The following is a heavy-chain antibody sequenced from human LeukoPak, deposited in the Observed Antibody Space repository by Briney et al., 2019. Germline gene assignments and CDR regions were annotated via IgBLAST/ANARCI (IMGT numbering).Heavy chain of an antibody. CDR1: GFTFSTYW. V-gene: IGHV3-74*01. CDR3: ARGPSRLSYFDY. CDR2: INSDGSTT. J-gene: IGHJ4*02. Sequence: GGSQRLSCAAAGFTFSTYWMHWVRQAPGKGLVWVSRINSDGSTTNYADSVKGRFTISRDNAKNTLYLQMNSLRAEDTAVYYCARGPSRLSYFDYWGQGTLVTVSS.